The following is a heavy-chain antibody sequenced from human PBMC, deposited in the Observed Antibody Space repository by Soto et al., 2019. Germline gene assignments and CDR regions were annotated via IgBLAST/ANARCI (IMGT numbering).Heavy chain of an antibody. J-gene: IGHJ4*02. CDR3: ERIASHYYDFWSGYYEY. Sequence: SGPTLVNPTHTLTLTCTFSGFSLSTIGMRVSWIRQPPGKALEWLARIDWDDDKFYSTSLKTRLTISKDTSKNQVVLTMTNMDPVDTATYYCERIASHYYDFWSGYYEYWGQGTLVNVSS. V-gene: IGHV2-70*04. CDR2: IDWDDDK. CDR1: GFSLSTIGMR. D-gene: IGHD3-3*01.